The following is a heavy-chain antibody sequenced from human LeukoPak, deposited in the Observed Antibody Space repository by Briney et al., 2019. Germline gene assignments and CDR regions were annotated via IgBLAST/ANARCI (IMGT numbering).Heavy chain of an antibody. Sequence: RAGGSLRLSCVASGFTITNARMGWVRQAPGKGLEWVGLIKSKIDGGTTDFAAPVKGRFTISIDDSKHTLYLQMNSLKSEDTGVYYCTTGYGHSDFDHWGQGTLVTVSS. V-gene: IGHV3-15*01. CDR1: GFTITNAR. J-gene: IGHJ4*02. CDR2: IKSKIDGGTT. CDR3: TTGYGHSDFDH. D-gene: IGHD3-3*02.